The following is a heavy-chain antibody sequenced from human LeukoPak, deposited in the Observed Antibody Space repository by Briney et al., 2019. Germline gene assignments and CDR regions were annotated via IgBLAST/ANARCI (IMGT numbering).Heavy chain of an antibody. CDR1: RFTFTSYA. J-gene: IGHJ4*02. D-gene: IGHD5-12*01. Sequence: PGGSLRLSCAASRFTFTSYAMSWVRQAPGKGLEWVSSITDSGGSTYYADSVKGRFTISRDNSKNTLYLQMNSLRAEDTAVYYCGRGGMGEYTGYDDFWGQGTLVTVSS. CDR3: GRGGMGEYTGYDDF. V-gene: IGHV3-23*01. CDR2: ITDSGGST.